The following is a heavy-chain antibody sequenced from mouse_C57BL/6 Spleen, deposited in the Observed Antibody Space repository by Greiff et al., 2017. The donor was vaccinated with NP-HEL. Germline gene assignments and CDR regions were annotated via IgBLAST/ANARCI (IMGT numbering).Heavy chain of an antibody. D-gene: IGHD2-4*01. J-gene: IGHJ3*01. V-gene: IGHV1-64*01. Sequence: VQLQQPGAELVKPGASVKLSCKASGYTFTSYWMHWVKQRPGQGLEWIGMIHPNSGSTNYNEKFKSKATLTVDKSSSTAYMQLSSLTSEDSAVYYCARIGDYGGFAYWGQGTLVTVSA. CDR2: IHPNSGST. CDR1: GYTFTSYW. CDR3: ARIGDYGGFAY.